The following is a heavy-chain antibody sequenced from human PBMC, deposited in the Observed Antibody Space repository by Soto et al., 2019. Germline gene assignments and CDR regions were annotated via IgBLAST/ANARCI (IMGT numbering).Heavy chain of an antibody. CDR1: GGSISRSSYY. J-gene: IGHJ4*02. CDR2: RYYGGST. Sequence: QLQLQESGPGLVKPSETLSLTCTVSGGSISRSSYYWGWIRQPPGKGLEWIGSRYYGGSTYYNPSLKSRATISADASKNQFSRKLSSVTAADTAVYYWASPTELRHEGGWFWGQGTLVTVSS. V-gene: IGHV4-39*01. CDR3: ASPTELRHEGGWF. D-gene: IGHD1-7*01.